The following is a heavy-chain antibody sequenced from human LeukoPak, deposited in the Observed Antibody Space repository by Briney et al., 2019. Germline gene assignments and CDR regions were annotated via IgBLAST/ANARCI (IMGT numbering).Heavy chain of an antibody. Sequence: GGSLRLSCAASGFTFSSYAMSWVRQAPGKGLEWVSAISGSGGSTYYADSVKGRFTISRDNSKNTLYPQMNSLRAEDTAVYYCAKAPLASPKSRSGSYYNNFDYWGQGTLVTVSS. J-gene: IGHJ4*02. D-gene: IGHD3-10*01. V-gene: IGHV3-23*01. CDR1: GFTFSSYA. CDR3: AKAPLASPKSRSGSYYNNFDY. CDR2: ISGSGGST.